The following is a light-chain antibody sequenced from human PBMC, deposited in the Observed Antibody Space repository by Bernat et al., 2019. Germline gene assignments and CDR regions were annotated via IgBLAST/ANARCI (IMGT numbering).Light chain of an antibody. CDR2: AAS. Sequence: DIQMTQSPSSLSASLGDTVTITCRASQAIRISLAWFQQRPGKAPKSLIYAASNLRSGVPSRFTGSGSGTDFTLTISSLQPEDFGIYYCQQYDSYPLTFGGGTKVDVK. CDR3: QQYDSYPLT. V-gene: IGKV1-16*01. J-gene: IGKJ4*01. CDR1: QAIRIS.